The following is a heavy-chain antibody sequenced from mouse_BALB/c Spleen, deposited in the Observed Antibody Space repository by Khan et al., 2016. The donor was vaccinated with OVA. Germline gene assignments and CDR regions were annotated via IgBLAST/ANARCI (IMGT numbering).Heavy chain of an antibody. J-gene: IGHJ1*01. V-gene: IGHV9-3-1*01. D-gene: IGHD6-1*01. CDR2: INTYTGEP. CDR3: ARSASYWFFDV. Sequence: QIQLVQSGPELKKPGETVKISCKASGYTFTNYGMNWVKQAPGKGLKWMGWINTYTGEPTYDDDFKGRFAFSLETSANTAYLQINNLKNEDTATXFCARSASYWFFDVWGAGTTVTVSS. CDR1: GYTFTNYG.